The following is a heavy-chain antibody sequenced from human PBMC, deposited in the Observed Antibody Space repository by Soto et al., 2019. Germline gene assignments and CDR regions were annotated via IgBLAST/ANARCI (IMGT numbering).Heavy chain of an antibody. CDR2: MNPNSGNT. CDR1: GYTFTSYD. V-gene: IGHV1-8*01. J-gene: IGHJ6*02. CDR3: ARATTVGYYYYYGMDV. D-gene: IGHD4-17*01. Sequence: ASVKVSCKASGYTFTSYDINWVRQATGQGLEWMGWMNPNSGNTGYAQKFQGRVTMTRNTSISTAYLQWSSLKASDTAMYYCARATTVGYYYYYGMDVWGQGTTVTVSS.